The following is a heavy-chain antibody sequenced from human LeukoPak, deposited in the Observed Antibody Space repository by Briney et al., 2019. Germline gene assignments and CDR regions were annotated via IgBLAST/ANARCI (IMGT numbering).Heavy chain of an antibody. CDR1: GFTFSSYA. D-gene: IGHD6-19*01. Sequence: QTGGSLRLSCAASGFTFSSYAMSWVRQAPGKGLEWVSTISASGSSTYYADSVKGRFTIFRDNSKNTLYLQMNSLRAEDTALYYCAKVGSSGPSDYFDYWGQGTLVTVSS. J-gene: IGHJ4*02. CDR3: AKVGSSGPSDYFDY. CDR2: ISASGSST. V-gene: IGHV3-23*01.